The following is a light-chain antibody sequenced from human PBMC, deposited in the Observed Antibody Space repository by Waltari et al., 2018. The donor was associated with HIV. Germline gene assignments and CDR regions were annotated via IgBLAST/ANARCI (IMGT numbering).Light chain of an antibody. Sequence: QSALTQPASVYGSPGQSTTISCTVTSSAVGDYNYVYWYQQHPGKAPKLMIYEVNKRPSGVSNRFSGSKSGNTASLTISGLQAEDEADYYCCSYAGSSTVVFGGGTKLTVL. V-gene: IGLV2-23*02. CDR1: SSAVGDYNY. CDR3: CSYAGSSTVV. J-gene: IGLJ2*01. CDR2: EVN.